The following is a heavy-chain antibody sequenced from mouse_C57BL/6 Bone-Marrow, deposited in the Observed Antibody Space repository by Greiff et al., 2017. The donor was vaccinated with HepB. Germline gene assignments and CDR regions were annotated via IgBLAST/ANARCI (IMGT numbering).Heavy chain of an antibody. J-gene: IGHJ4*01. CDR2: IYPGSGST. D-gene: IGHD1-1*01. Sequence: QVNVKQPGAELVKPGASVKMSCKASGYTFTSYWITWVKQRPGQGLEWIGDIYPGSGSTNYNEKFKSKATLTVDTSSSTAYMQLSSLTSEDSAVYYCARERGYGSSYAMDDWGQGTSVTVSS. CDR1: GYTFTSYW. CDR3: ARERGYGSSYAMDD. V-gene: IGHV1-55*01.